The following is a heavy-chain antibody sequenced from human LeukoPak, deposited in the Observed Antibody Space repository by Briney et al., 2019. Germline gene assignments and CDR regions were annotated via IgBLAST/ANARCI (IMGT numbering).Heavy chain of an antibody. D-gene: IGHD6-13*01. Sequence: SETLSLTCNVSDDSITSTNFYWVWIRQPPGKGLESIGSINYSGLTYYNPSLKSRVTMSLDTSKKQFSLKVTSVTAADTAVYYCARAGAAAGTVGAWGQGTLVTVSS. CDR1: DDSITSTNFY. CDR2: INYSGLT. J-gene: IGHJ5*02. CDR3: ARAGAAAGTVGA. V-gene: IGHV4-39*07.